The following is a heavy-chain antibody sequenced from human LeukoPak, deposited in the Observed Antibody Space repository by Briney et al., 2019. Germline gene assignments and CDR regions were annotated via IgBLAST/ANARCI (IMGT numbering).Heavy chain of an antibody. CDR2: IYYSGST. J-gene: IGHJ4*02. CDR1: GGSISRYY. CDR3: ARATAHDFWSGYHTPRIDY. V-gene: IGHV4-59*01. Sequence: SETLSLTCTVSGGSISRYYWSWIRQPPGKGLEWIGYIYYSGSTNYNPSLKSRVTISVDTSKNQFSLKLSSVTAADTAVYYCARATAHDFWSGYHTPRIDYWGQGTLVTVSS. D-gene: IGHD3-3*01.